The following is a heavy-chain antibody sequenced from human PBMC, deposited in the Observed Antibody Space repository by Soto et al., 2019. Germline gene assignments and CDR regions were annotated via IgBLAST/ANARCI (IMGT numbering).Heavy chain of an antibody. J-gene: IGHJ6*03. D-gene: IGHD3-3*01. CDR3: ARGISRYDFWSGYYDYYYYMDV. Sequence: ASVKVSCKASGYTFTSYDINWVRQATGQGLEWMGWMNPNSGNTGYAQKFQGRVTMTRNTPISTAYMELSSLRSEDTAVYYCARGISRYDFWSGYYDYYYYMDVWGKGTTVTVSS. V-gene: IGHV1-8*01. CDR1: GYTFTSYD. CDR2: MNPNSGNT.